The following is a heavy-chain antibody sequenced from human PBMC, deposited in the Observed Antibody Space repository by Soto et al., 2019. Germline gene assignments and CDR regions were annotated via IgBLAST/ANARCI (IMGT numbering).Heavy chain of an antibody. V-gene: IGHV4-4*02. CDR1: GGSISSSNW. D-gene: IGHD2-2*02. J-gene: IGHJ4*02. CDR2: IYHSGST. CDR3: ARESGVGYCSSTSRYTFFDY. Sequence: SETLSLTCAVSGGSISSSNWWSWVRQPPGKGLEWIGEIYHSGSTNYNPSLKSRVTISVGKSKNQFSLKLSSVTAADTAVYYCARESGVGYCSSTSRYTFFDYWGQGTLVTVSS.